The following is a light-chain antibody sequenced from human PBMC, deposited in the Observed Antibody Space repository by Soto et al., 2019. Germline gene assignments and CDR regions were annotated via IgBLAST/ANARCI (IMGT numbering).Light chain of an antibody. Sequence: QSALTQPASVSGSPGQSITISCTGTSRDVGAYDYVSWYLQYPDKAPQLLIYYVDHRPSGVSSRFSGSKSGNTASLTISGLQAEDEGDYYCCSYADGSIYXFGTGTKVTV. CDR2: YVD. CDR1: SRDVGAYDY. J-gene: IGLJ1*01. CDR3: CSYADGSIYX. V-gene: IGLV2-14*03.